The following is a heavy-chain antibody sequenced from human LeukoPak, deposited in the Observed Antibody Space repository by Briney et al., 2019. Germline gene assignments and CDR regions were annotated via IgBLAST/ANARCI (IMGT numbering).Heavy chain of an antibody. CDR3: AREIGGILVFDY. CDR1: GYTFTSYG. D-gene: IGHD5-18*01. J-gene: IGHJ4*02. Sequence: VASVKVSCKASGYTFTSYGISWVRQAPGQGLEWMGWINPNSGDSHHAQKFQGRVTMTRDTSISTAYMELSRLRSDDTAVYYCAREIGGILVFDYWGQGTLVTVSS. CDR2: INPNSGDS. V-gene: IGHV1-2*02.